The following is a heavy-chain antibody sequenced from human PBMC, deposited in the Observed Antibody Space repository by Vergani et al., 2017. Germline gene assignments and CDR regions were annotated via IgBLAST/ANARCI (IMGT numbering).Heavy chain of an antibody. D-gene: IGHD3-16*01. CDR1: GYSISSGYY. V-gene: IGHV4-38-2*01. CDR3: ARLTGASVRLGELLDY. Sequence: QVQLQESGPGLVKPSETLSLTCAVSGYSISSGYYWGWIRQPPGKGLEWIGSIYHSGSTYYNPSLKSRVTISVDTSKNQFSLKLSSVTAADTAVYYCARLTGASVRLGELLDYWGQGTTVTISS. J-gene: IGHJ4*02. CDR2: IYHSGST.